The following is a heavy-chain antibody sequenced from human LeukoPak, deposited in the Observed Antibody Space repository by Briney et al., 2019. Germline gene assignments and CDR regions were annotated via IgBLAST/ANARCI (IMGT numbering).Heavy chain of an antibody. J-gene: IGHJ2*01. D-gene: IGHD6-6*01. Sequence: PSQTLSLTCTVSGGSISSGGYYWSWIRQHPGKGLEWIGYIYYSGSTYYNPSLESRVTISVDTSKNQFSLKLSSVTAADTAVYYCARVSRAARKGYFDLWGRGTLVTVSS. V-gene: IGHV4-31*03. CDR2: IYYSGST. CDR3: ARVSRAARKGYFDL. CDR1: GGSISSGGYY.